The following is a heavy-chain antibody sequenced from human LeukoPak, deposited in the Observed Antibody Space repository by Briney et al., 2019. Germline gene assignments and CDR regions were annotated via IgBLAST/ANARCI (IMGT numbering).Heavy chain of an antibody. J-gene: IGHJ4*02. CDR1: GGSINSLD. CDR3: AKAPVDTAMVYYFDY. D-gene: IGHD5-18*01. Sequence: ETLSLTCTVSGGSINSLDLWSWVRQAPGKGLEWVSAISGSGGSTYYADSVKGRFTISRDNSKNTLYLQMNSLRAEDTAVYYCAKAPVDTAMVYYFDYWGQGTLVTVSS. V-gene: IGHV3-23*01. CDR2: ISGSGGST.